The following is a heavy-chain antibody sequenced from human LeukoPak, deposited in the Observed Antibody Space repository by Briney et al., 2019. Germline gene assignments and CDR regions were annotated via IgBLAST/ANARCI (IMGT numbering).Heavy chain of an antibody. Sequence: GGSLRLSCAASGFTVSSNYMSWGRQAPGKGLEWVSVIYSGGRTYYADSVKGRFTISRDNSKNTLYLQMNSLRAEDTAVYYCARDREMAAFDYWGQGTLVTVSS. J-gene: IGHJ4*02. D-gene: IGHD5-24*01. CDR1: GFTVSSNY. V-gene: IGHV3-66*01. CDR3: ARDREMAAFDY. CDR2: IYSGGRT.